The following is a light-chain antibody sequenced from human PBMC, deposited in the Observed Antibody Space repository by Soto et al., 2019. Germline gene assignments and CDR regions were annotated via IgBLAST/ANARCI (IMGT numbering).Light chain of an antibody. CDR3: QQYYSYPRT. Sequence: AIQMTQAPPSLSASVGDRVTITCRASQGIRNDLGWYQQKPGKAPKLLIYAASTLQSGVPSRFSGSGSGTDFTLTISCLQSEDFATYYCQQYYSYPRTFGQGTKVDIK. V-gene: IGKV1-6*01. J-gene: IGKJ1*01. CDR1: QGIRND. CDR2: AAS.